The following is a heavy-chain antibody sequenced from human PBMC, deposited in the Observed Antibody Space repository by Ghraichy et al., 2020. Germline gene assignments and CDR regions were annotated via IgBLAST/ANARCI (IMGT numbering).Heavy chain of an antibody. CDR1: GFTFSSYG. V-gene: IGHV3-30*18. Sequence: GGSLRLSCAASGFTFSSYGMHWVRQAPGKGLEWVAVISYDGSNKYYADSVKGRFTISRDNSKNTLYLQMNSLRAEDTAVYYCAKDTLGYCSSTSCYNSYYYGMDVWGQGTTVTVSS. CDR2: ISYDGSNK. J-gene: IGHJ6*02. CDR3: AKDTLGYCSSTSCYNSYYYGMDV. D-gene: IGHD2-2*02.